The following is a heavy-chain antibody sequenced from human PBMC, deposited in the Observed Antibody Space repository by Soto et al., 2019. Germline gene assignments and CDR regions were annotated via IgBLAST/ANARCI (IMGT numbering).Heavy chain of an antibody. CDR1: GFTFSNAW. V-gene: IGHV3-15*01. CDR2: IKSKTDGGTT. D-gene: IGHD1-26*01. Sequence: KTGGSLRLSCAASGFTFSNAWMSWVRQAPGKGLEWVGRIKSKTDGGTTDYAASVRGRFTISRDDSKTSLYLQMNSLKTEDTALYYCATGTVGAMDYWGQGTLVTVSS. CDR3: ATGTVGAMDY. J-gene: IGHJ4*02.